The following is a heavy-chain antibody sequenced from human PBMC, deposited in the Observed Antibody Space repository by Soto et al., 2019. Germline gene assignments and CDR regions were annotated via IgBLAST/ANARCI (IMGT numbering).Heavy chain of an antibody. V-gene: IGHV3-48*02. CDR3: ARDEYSSGWFGRSYYYYYVMDL. CDR1: GFTFSSYS. D-gene: IGHD6-19*01. Sequence: GGSLRLSCAASGFTFSSYSMNWVRQAPGKGLEWVSYISSSSSTIYYADSVKGRFTISRDNAKNSLYLQMNSLRDEDTAVYYCARDEYSSGWFGRSYYYYYVMDLWGQGSTVTVSS. J-gene: IGHJ6*02. CDR2: ISSSSSTI.